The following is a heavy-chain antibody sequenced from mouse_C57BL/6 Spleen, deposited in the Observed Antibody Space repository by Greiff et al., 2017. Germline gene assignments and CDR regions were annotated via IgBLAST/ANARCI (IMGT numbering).Heavy chain of an antibody. CDR3: TAYPGYAMDY. D-gene: IGHD2-10*01. CDR1: GFNIKDDY. CDR2: IDPENGDT. J-gene: IGHJ4*01. V-gene: IGHV14-4*01. Sequence: VQLQQSGAELVRPGASVKLSCTASGFNIKDDYMHWVKQRPEQGLEWIGWIDPENGDTEYASKFQGKATIAADPSSNTAYLQLSSLTSADTAVYSCTAYPGYAMDYWGQGTSVTVSS.